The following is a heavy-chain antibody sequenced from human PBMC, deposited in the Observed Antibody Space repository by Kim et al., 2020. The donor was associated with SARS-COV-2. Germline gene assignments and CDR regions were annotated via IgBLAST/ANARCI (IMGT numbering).Heavy chain of an antibody. J-gene: IGHJ5*02. CDR2: INTNTGNP. Sequence: ASVKVSCKPSGYTFTSYAMNWVRQAPGQGLEWMGWINTNTGNPTYAQGFTGRFVFSLDTSVSTAYLQISSLKAEDTAVYYCARDRYSYGLNWFDPWGQGTLVTVSS. CDR3: ARDRYSYGLNWFDP. V-gene: IGHV7-4-1*02. D-gene: IGHD5-18*01. CDR1: GYTFTSYA.